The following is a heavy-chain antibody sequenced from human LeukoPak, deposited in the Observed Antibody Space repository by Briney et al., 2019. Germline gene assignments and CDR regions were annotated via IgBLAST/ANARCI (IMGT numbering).Heavy chain of an antibody. V-gene: IGHV5-51*01. CDR2: IYPGDSDT. D-gene: IGHD2-2*01. Sequence: GESLKISCEGSGYSFSGYWIAWVRRMPGKGLEWMGTIYPGDSDTRYSPSFQGQVTISADKSISTAYLQWSSLRASDTAIYYCARHNKNIVVVPAAISGMDVWGQGTTVTVSS. J-gene: IGHJ6*02. CDR3: ARHNKNIVVVPAAISGMDV. CDR1: GYSFSGYW.